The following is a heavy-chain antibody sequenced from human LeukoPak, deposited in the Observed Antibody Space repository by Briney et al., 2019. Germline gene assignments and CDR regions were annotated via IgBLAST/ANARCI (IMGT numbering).Heavy chain of an antibody. V-gene: IGHV3-21*01. CDR3: ARGILTGAFDI. Sequence: GGSLRLSCAASGFTYSSYSMNWLRQAPGKGLEWVSSISSSSSYIYYADSVKGRFTISRDNAKNSLHLQMNSLRAEDTAVYYCARGILTGAFDIWGQGTMVTVSS. CDR2: ISSSSSYI. CDR1: GFTYSSYS. J-gene: IGHJ3*02.